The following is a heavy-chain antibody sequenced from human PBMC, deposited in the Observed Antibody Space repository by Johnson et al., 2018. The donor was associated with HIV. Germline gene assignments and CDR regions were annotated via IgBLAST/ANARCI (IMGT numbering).Heavy chain of an antibody. Sequence: VQLVESGGGLVQPGGSLRLSCAASGFNFSTHAMSWVRQAPGKGLEWVSGISGSGGSTYYADSVKGRFTIPRENSKNTLYLQMNSLRAEDTAVYYCGKGKFTMKVVIFIDMWGQGTMVTVSS. CDR1: GFNFSTHA. D-gene: IGHD3-22*01. J-gene: IGHJ3*02. CDR2: ISGSGGST. V-gene: IGHV3-23*04. CDR3: GKGKFTMKVVIFIDM.